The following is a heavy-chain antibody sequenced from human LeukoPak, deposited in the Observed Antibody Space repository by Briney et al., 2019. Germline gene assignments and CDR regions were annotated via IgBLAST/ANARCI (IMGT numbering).Heavy chain of an antibody. CDR2: IIPILGIA. CDR3: ARQIVGATSSDY. J-gene: IGHJ4*02. D-gene: IGHD1-26*01. V-gene: IGHV1-69*04. Sequence: ASVKVSCKASGGTFSSYAISWVRQAPGQGLEWMGRIIPILGIANYAQKFQGRVTITADKSTSTAYMELSSLRSEDTAVYYCARQIVGATSSDYWGQGTLVTVSS. CDR1: GGTFSSYA.